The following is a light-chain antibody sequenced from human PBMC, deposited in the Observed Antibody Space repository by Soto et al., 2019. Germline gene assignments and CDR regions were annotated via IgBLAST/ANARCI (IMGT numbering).Light chain of an antibody. Sequence: QSALTQPASVSGSPGQSITISCTGTSRDVGTYNLVSWYQQHPGKAPKLIIYEGNKRPSGVSNRFSGSKSGNTAYLTISGLQAEDEADYYCCSYAGYSNVFGTGTKLTVL. CDR3: CSYAGYSNV. CDR1: SRDVGTYNL. CDR2: EGN. J-gene: IGLJ1*01. V-gene: IGLV2-23*01.